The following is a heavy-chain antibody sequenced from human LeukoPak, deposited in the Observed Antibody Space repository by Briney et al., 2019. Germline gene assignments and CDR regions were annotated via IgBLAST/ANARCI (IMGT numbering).Heavy chain of an antibody. V-gene: IGHV1-46*01. Sequence: ASVKVSCKASGYTLTSNYIHWVRQAPGQGLEWMGIINPSGGSTTYAQKFQGRVTMTRDTSTSTVYMELTSLRSEDTAVYYCCAGSGSYYLYMDVWGKGTTVTVSS. D-gene: IGHD3-10*01. CDR1: GYTLTSNY. J-gene: IGHJ6*03. CDR3: CAGSGSYYLYMDV. CDR2: INPSGGST.